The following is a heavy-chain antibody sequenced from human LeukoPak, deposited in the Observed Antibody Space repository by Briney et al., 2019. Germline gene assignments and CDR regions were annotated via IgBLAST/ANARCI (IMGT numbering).Heavy chain of an antibody. J-gene: IGHJ4*02. V-gene: IGHV4-4*02. CDR2: IYHSGST. CDR1: GGSISSSNW. CDR3: ARVLIYCSGGSCYHFDY. D-gene: IGHD2-15*01. Sequence: SETLSLTCAVSGGSISSSNWWSWVRQPPGKGLEWIGEIYHSGSTNYNPSLKSRVTISVDKSKNQFSLKLSSVTAADTAVYYCARVLIYCSGGSCYHFDYWGQGTLVTVSS.